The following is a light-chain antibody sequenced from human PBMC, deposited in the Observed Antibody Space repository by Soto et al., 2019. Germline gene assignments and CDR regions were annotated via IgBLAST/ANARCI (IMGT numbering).Light chain of an antibody. CDR3: QQHGGSPSYT. J-gene: IGKJ2*01. Sequence: EIVLTQSPGTLSLSPGDTATLSCRASQSVYSTYLAWYQHKVGQAPRLLIYGSSTRATGIPDRFSGSGSGTDFTLTIRRLEPEDFAVYYCQQHGGSPSYTFGQGTKLEIQ. CDR2: GSS. CDR1: QSVYSTY. V-gene: IGKV3-20*01.